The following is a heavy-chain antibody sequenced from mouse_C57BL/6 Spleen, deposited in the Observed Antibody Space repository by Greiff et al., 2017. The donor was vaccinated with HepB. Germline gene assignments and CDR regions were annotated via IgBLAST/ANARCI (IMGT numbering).Heavy chain of an antibody. J-gene: IGHJ2*01. CDR1: GYTFTSYW. D-gene: IGHD4-1*02. CDR2: INPSNGGT. CDR3: AGTGAATGRLDY. V-gene: IGHV1-53*01. Sequence: QVQLQQPGTELVKPGASVKLSCKASGYTFTSYWMHWVKQRPGQGLEWIGNINPSNGGTNYNEKFKSKATLTVDKSSSTAYMQLSSLTSEDAAVYCCAGTGAATGRLDYWGQGTTLTVSS.